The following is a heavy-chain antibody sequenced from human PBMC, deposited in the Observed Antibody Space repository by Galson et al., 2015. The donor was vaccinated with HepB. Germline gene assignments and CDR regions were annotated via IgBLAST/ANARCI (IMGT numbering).Heavy chain of an antibody. V-gene: IGHV3-23*01. Sequence: SLRLSCAASGFTFSSYAMSWVRQAPGKGLEWVSAISGSGGSTYYADSVKGRFTISRDNSKNTLYLQMNSLRAEDTAVYYCAKGGSSSWYLDYWGQGTLVTVSS. CDR1: GFTFSSYA. CDR3: AKGGSSSWYLDY. CDR2: ISGSGGST. J-gene: IGHJ4*02. D-gene: IGHD6-13*01.